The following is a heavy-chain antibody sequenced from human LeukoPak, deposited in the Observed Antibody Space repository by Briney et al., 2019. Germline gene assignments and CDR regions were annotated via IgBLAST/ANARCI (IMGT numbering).Heavy chain of an antibody. CDR2: IYYSGST. Sequence: SETLSLTCTVSGDSIRSNSYYWGWIRQPPGKGLEWIGSIYYSGSTYYNPSLKSRVTISVDTSKNQFSLELSSMTAAATAVYYCGRDPGRITLVRAVTWFDSWGQGTLVIVSS. V-gene: IGHV4-39*07. D-gene: IGHD3-10*01. CDR1: GDSIRSNSYY. CDR3: GRDPGRITLVRAVTWFDS. J-gene: IGHJ5*01.